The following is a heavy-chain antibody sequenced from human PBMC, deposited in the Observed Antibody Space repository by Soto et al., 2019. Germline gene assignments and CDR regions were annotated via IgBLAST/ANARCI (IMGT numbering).Heavy chain of an antibody. V-gene: IGHV3-48*01. CDR3: ARAVSIWYLDL. CDR2: INSGGGTI. Sequence: GGSLRLSCVASGFTLSGYAMNWVRQAPGMGLEWVSYINSGGGTIHYADSVKGRFTISRDNAKDSLFLQMSSLRAEDTAVYYCARAVSIWYLDLWGRGTLVTVSS. CDR1: GFTLSGYA. J-gene: IGHJ2*01.